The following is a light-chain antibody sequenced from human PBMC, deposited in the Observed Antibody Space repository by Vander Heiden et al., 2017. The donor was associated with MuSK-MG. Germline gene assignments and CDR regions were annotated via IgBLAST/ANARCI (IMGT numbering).Light chain of an antibody. J-gene: IGKJ4*01. CDR1: ESLTSNF. CDR3: QQYGRAPLT. V-gene: IGKV3-20*01. CDR2: GAS. Sequence: DIVFTQSPGTLSLSPGERATLSCRASESLTSNFLAWYQQKPGQAPRLLVYGASSRATGIPDRFSGRGSGTDFTLTISRLDPEDFAVYYCQQYGRAPLTFGGGTKVEIK.